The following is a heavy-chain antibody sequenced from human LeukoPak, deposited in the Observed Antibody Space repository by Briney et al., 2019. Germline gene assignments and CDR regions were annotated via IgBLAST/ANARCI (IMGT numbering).Heavy chain of an antibody. Sequence: PGGSLRLSCAASGFTFSSFEMNWVRQAPGTGLEWVSYISSTGKTIYYADSVKGRFTISRDNAKSPLFLQMNSLRAEDTAFYYCARATMTTPDYWGQGTLVTVSS. J-gene: IGHJ4*02. CDR2: ISSTGKTI. CDR3: ARATMTTPDY. V-gene: IGHV3-48*03. D-gene: IGHD3-22*01. CDR1: GFTFSSFE.